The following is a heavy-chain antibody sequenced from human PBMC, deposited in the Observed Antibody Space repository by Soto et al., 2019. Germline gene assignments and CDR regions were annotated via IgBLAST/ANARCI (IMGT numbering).Heavy chain of an antibody. J-gene: IGHJ4*02. CDR3: CAGFDY. V-gene: IGHV3-48*02. CDR2: IRSSSSTI. Sequence: GGSLSLSCAASGFTFSNYNMNWVRQAPGKGLEWVSYIRSSSSTIYYADSVKGRFTISRDNAKSSLYLQMNSLRDEDTAVYYCCAGFDYWGQGTLVTVSS. CDR1: GFTFSNYN.